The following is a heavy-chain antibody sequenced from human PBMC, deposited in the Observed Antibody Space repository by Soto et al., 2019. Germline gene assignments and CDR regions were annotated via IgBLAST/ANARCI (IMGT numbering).Heavy chain of an antibody. CDR1: GFTIGDFW. J-gene: IGHJ4*02. CDR2: IKKDGSEK. Sequence: GGSLRLSCAASGFTIGDFWMSWVRQAPGKGLEWVASIKKDGSEKYYVGSVKGRFTISRDSAKNSLYLQMDNLRGEDTAVYYCARTVVVVVPDNFDHWGQGALVTVSS. CDR3: ARTVVVVVPDNFDH. D-gene: IGHD3-22*01. V-gene: IGHV3-7*01.